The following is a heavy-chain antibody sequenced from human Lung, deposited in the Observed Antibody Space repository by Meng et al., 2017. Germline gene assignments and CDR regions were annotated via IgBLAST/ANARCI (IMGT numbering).Heavy chain of an antibody. D-gene: IGHD1-1*01. CDR2: VKPDGNDV. CDR3: TNDRLSE. CDR1: GFTFTNPW. V-gene: IGHV3-74*01. Sequence: GQVVAPGWVLLQPGWSLRLPWAASGFTFTNPWMHWVRQVPGKGLVWFSRVKPDGNDVNYVDSVKGRFTISRDNAKDTVFLQMNNLSGDDTAVYYCTNDRLSEWGQGTLVTVSS. J-gene: IGHJ1*01.